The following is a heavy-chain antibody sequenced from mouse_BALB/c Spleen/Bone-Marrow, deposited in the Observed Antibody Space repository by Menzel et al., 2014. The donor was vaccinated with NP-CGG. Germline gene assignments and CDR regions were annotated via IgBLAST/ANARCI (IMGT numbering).Heavy chain of an antibody. CDR1: GYTFSSYW. CDR2: ILPGSGST. D-gene: IGHD2-3*01. V-gene: IGHV1-9*01. J-gene: IGHJ2*01. Sequence: VQLQQSGAELMKPGASVKISRKATGYTFSSYWIEWVKQRPGHGLEWIGEILPGSGSTNYNEKFKGKATFTADTSSNTAYMQLSSLTSEDSAVYYCARKEGYDGYPDYWGQGTTLTVSS. CDR3: ARKEGYDGYPDY.